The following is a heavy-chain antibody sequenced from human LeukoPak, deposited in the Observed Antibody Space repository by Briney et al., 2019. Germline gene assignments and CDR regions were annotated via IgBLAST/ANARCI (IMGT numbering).Heavy chain of an antibody. J-gene: IGHJ5*02. V-gene: IGHV1-69*04. CDR3: AREDELPLAVTGFDP. CDR2: IIPILGIA. Sequence: ASVKVSCKASGGTFSSYAISWVRQAPGQGPEWMGRIIPILGIANYAQKFQGRVTITADKSTSTAYMELSSLRSGDTAVFYCAREDELPLAVTGFDPWGQGTLVTVSS. D-gene: IGHD1-20*01. CDR1: GGTFSSYA.